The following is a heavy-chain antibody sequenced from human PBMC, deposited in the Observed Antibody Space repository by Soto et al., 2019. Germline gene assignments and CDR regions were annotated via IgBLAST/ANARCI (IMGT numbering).Heavy chain of an antibody. J-gene: IGHJ4*02. CDR1: GFTFSSYA. D-gene: IGHD5-18*01. Sequence: PGGSLRLSCAASGFTFSSYAMSWVRQAPGKGLEWVSAISGSGGSTYYADSVKGRFTISRDNSKNTLYLQMNSLRAEDTAVYYWAKDPGYSYGPGGFDYWGQGTLVTVSS. CDR3: AKDPGYSYGPGGFDY. CDR2: ISGSGGST. V-gene: IGHV3-23*01.